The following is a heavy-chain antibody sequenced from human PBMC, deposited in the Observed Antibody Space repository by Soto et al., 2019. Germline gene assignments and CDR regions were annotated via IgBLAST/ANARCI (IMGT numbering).Heavy chain of an antibody. D-gene: IGHD2-2*01. V-gene: IGHV1-18*01. CDR2: ISAYNGNT. Sequence: QVPLVQSGAEVKKPGASVKVSCKASGYTFTSYGISWVRQAPGQGLEWMGWISAYNGNTNYAQKLQGRVTMTTDTSTSTAYMELRSLRSDDTAVYYCARDPPYCSSTSCYVTFDYWGQGTLVTVSS. CDR3: ARDPPYCSSTSCYVTFDY. J-gene: IGHJ4*02. CDR1: GYTFTSYG.